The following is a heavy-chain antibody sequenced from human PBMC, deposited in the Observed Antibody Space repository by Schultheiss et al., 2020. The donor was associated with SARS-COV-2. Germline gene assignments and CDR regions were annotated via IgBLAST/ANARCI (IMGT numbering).Heavy chain of an antibody. J-gene: IGHJ6*03. Sequence: SETLSLTCTVSGGSISSYYWGWIRQPPGKGLEWIGSIYHSGSTYYNPSLKSLVTISVDTSKNQFSLKLSSVTAADTAVYYCARAEVRGQRYYYYMDVWGKGTTVTVSS. CDR2: IYHSGST. CDR1: GGSISSYY. CDR3: ARAEVRGQRYYYYMDV. V-gene: IGHV4-39*07. D-gene: IGHD3-10*01.